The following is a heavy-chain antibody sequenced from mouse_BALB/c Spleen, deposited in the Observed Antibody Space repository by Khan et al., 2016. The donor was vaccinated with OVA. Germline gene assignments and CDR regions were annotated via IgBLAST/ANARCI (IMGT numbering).Heavy chain of an antibody. CDR3: ARVGYNGTMDF. D-gene: IGHD2-14*01. CDR2: INTYTGET. V-gene: IGHV9-3-1*01. Sequence: QIQLVQSGPELKKPGETVQISCKASGFNFTNYGMNWVRQAPGKGLKWMGWINTYTGETTFNDDFKGRFAFSLETSASTAYLQINDLKIEDTATYFCARVGYNGTMDFWGQGTSVTVSS. J-gene: IGHJ4*01. CDR1: GFNFTNYG.